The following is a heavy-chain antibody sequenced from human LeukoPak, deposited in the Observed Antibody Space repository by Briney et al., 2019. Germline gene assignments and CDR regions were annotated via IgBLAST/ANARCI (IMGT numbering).Heavy chain of an antibody. D-gene: IGHD3-3*01. V-gene: IGHV3-23*01. CDR2: ISGSGGST. J-gene: IGHJ6*02. Sequence: GGSLRLSCAASGFTFSSYAMSWVRQAPGKGLEWVSAISGSGGSTYYADSVKGRFTISRDNSKNTLYLQMNSLRAEDTAVYYCAKDPGRDYDFWSGYSYYYGMDVWGQGTTVAVSS. CDR3: AKDPGRDYDFWSGYSYYYGMDV. CDR1: GFTFSSYA.